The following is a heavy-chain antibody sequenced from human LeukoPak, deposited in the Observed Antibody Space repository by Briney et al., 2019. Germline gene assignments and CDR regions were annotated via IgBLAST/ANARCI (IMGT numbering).Heavy chain of an antibody. CDR1: GGSISSYY. CDR3: ARHEFDSGSLPYFDY. CDR2: IHYSGST. J-gene: IGHJ4*02. V-gene: IGHV4-59*08. Sequence: SETLSLTCTVSGGSISSYYWSWIRQPPGKGLEWIGYIHYSGSTNYNPSLKSRVTISVDTSKNQFSLKLSSVTAADTALYYCARHEFDSGSLPYFDYWGQGILVTVSS. D-gene: IGHD3-10*01.